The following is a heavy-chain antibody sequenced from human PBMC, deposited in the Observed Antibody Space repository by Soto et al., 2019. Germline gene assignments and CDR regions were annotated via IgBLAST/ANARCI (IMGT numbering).Heavy chain of an antibody. CDR3: TRDLFSYDYSGILWFDP. D-gene: IGHD3-16*01. V-gene: IGHV3-73*01. Sequence: PGRSLRLPCAASAFAFSGSAMYWVRQTSGKGPEWVRRLRSKGHNYATEYAASVKGRFTISRDDSKNTAYLQMNSLQTEDTAVYYCTRDLFSYDYSGILWFDPWGQGTLVTVSS. J-gene: IGHJ5*02. CDR1: AFAFSGSA. CDR2: LRSKGHNYAT.